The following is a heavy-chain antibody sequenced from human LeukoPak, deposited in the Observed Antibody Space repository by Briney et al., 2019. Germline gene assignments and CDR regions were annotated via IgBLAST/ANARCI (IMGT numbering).Heavy chain of an antibody. V-gene: IGHV3-53*01. J-gene: IGHJ4*02. CDR2: IYSDGYT. CDR1: GFSVSSNY. CDR3: TKDRDYASGMTDY. D-gene: IGHD3-10*01. Sequence: GGSLRLSCAASGFSVSSNYMSWVRQAPGKGLEWVSFIYSDGYTNYADSVKGRFTISRDNSKNTLYLQMNSLRVEDTAMYYCTKDRDYASGMTDYWGQGTLVTVSS.